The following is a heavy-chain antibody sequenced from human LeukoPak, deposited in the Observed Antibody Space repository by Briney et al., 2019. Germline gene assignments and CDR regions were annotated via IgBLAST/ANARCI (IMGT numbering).Heavy chain of an antibody. D-gene: IGHD2-2*01. Sequence: SETLSLTCTVSGGSISSSSYYWGWIRQPPGKGLEWIGSIYYSGSTYYNPSLKSRVTISVATSKNQFSLKLSSVTAADTAVYYCARRLRGLGYCSSTSCYQAFDIWGQGTMVTVSS. J-gene: IGHJ3*02. V-gene: IGHV4-39*01. CDR1: GGSISSSSYY. CDR2: IYYSGST. CDR3: ARRLRGLGYCSSTSCYQAFDI.